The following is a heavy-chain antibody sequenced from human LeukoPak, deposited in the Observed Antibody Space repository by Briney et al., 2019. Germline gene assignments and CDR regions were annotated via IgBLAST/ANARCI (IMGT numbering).Heavy chain of an antibody. Sequence: GGSLRLSCAASGFIVSNNDMSWVRQAPGKGLEWVSLIYSGGRTYYADSVKGRFTISRDNAKNTLYLQMNSLRAEDTAVYYCARVSGFYNQGFDYWGQGTLVTVSS. CDR2: IYSGGRT. CDR3: ARVSGFYNQGFDY. J-gene: IGHJ4*02. V-gene: IGHV3-53*01. D-gene: IGHD3-22*01. CDR1: GFIVSNND.